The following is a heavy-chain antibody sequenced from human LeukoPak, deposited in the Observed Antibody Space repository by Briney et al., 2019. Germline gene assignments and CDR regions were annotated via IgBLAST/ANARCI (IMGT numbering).Heavy chain of an antibody. CDR2: IDHGGST. V-gene: IGHV4-34*01. CDR1: GGSFSDFY. J-gene: IGHJ4*02. Sequence: PSETLSLTCAVSGGSFSDFYWSWIRQAPGKGLEWIGEIDHGGSTNYNPSVKSRVTISVDKSKKQFSLKLGSVTAADTAVYYCARGLPADSSSWYYFDYWGQVTLVNVSS. D-gene: IGHD6-19*01. CDR3: ARGLPADSSSWYYFDY.